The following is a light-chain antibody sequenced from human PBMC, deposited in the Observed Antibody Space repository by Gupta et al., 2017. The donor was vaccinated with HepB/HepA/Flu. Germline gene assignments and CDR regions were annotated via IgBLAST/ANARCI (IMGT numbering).Light chain of an antibody. Sequence: DIQMTQSPSSLSASVGDRVTITCRASQGIRDDLSWYQQKPGRAPKRLIYSASSLQNGVPSRFSGSGSGTEFTLTISSLQPEDSAIYYCLQHNGYPLTFGPWTRLEI. CDR3: LQHNGYPLT. V-gene: IGKV1-17*01. CDR1: QGIRDD. CDR2: SAS. J-gene: IGKJ5*01.